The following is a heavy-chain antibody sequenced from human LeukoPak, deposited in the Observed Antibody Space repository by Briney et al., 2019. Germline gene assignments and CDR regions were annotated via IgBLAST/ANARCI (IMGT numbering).Heavy chain of an antibody. J-gene: IGHJ6*03. Sequence: SETLSLTCSVSGDSIRSYYWSWIRQPPGKGLEWIGYIYYSGSTNYNPSLKSRVTISVGTSKNQFSLKLSSVTAADTAVYYCARLARYYDFWSGLYYYMDVWGKGTTVTVSS. CDR2: IYYSGST. CDR3: ARLARYYDFWSGLYYYMDV. CDR1: GDSIRSYY. V-gene: IGHV4-59*08. D-gene: IGHD3-3*01.